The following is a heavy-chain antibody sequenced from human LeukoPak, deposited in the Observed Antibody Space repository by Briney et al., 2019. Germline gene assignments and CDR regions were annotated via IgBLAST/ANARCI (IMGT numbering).Heavy chain of an antibody. Sequence: GASVKVSCKASGYTFTSYGISWVRQAPGQWLEWMGWISAYNGNTNYAQKLQGRVTMTTDTSTSTAYMELRSLRSDDTAVYYCARARCSSTSCYRGDYWGQGTLVTVSS. V-gene: IGHV1-18*01. CDR2: ISAYNGNT. CDR1: GYTFTSYG. CDR3: ARARCSSTSCYRGDY. D-gene: IGHD2-2*02. J-gene: IGHJ4*02.